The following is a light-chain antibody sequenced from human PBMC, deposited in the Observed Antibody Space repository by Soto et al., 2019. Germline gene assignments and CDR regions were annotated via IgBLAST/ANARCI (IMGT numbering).Light chain of an antibody. CDR2: DND. V-gene: IGLV1-51*01. Sequence: QSVLTQPPSVSAAPGQKVTISCFGSSSNIGNNYVSWYQQFPGTAPKLLIYDNDKRPSGIPVRFSGSKSGTSATLSITGLQTGDEADYYCETWDNRLSAGVFGGGTKVTVL. J-gene: IGLJ3*02. CDR1: SSNIGNNY. CDR3: ETWDNRLSAGV.